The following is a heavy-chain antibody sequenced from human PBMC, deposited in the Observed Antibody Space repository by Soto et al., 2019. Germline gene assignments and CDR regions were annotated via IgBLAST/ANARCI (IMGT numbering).Heavy chain of an antibody. Sequence: ASVKVSCKASGYTFTSYDINWVRQATGQGLEWMGWMNSNSGNTDYAQKFQGRVTMTRNTSISTAYMELRSLRSEDTAVYYCARDSGGGDPGHYWGQGTLVTVSS. CDR1: GYTFTSYD. D-gene: IGHD2-21*02. CDR2: MNSNSGNT. J-gene: IGHJ4*02. V-gene: IGHV1-8*01. CDR3: ARDSGGGDPGHY.